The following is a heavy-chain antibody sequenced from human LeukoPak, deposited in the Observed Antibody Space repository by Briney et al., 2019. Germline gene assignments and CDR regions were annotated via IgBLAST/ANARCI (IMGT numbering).Heavy chain of an antibody. CDR2: MNPNSGNT. CDR3: ARGLDYCGGDCYDY. CDR1: GYTFTSYD. J-gene: IGHJ4*02. Sequence: ASVKVSCKASGYTFTSYDINWVRQATGQGLEWMGWMNPNSGNTGYAQKFQDRVTMTRNTSISTAYMELSSLRSEDTAVYYCARGLDYCGGDCYDYWGQGTLVTVSS. V-gene: IGHV1-8*01. D-gene: IGHD2-21*01.